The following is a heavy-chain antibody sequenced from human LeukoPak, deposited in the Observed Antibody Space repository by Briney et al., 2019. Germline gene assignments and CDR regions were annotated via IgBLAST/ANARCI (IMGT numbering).Heavy chain of an antibody. Sequence: SVKVSCKASGGTSSNYAISWVRQAPGQGLEWMGGITPIFATPSYAQKFQGRVTITADESTSTAYMELSGLRSEDTAVYYCARWAGYCRITNCYSAFDYWGQGTLVTVSS. V-gene: IGHV1-69*01. CDR1: GGTSSNYA. CDR2: ITPIFATP. D-gene: IGHD2-2*02. J-gene: IGHJ4*02. CDR3: ARWAGYCRITNCYSAFDY.